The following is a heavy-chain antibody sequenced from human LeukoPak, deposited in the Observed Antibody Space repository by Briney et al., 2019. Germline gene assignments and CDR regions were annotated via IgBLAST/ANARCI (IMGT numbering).Heavy chain of an antibody. V-gene: IGHV3-74*01. CDR1: GFTLSSYT. CDR2: IVSDGSDT. CDR3: AKDLGLRNYYDSTNN. D-gene: IGHD3-22*01. Sequence: RGSLRLSCAASGFTLSSYTMHWVRQAPGKGLVWVSRIVSDGSDTHDADFVKGRFTISRDNSKNTLYLQMNSLRAEDTAVYYCAKDLGLRNYYDSTNNWGQGTLVTVSS. J-gene: IGHJ4*02.